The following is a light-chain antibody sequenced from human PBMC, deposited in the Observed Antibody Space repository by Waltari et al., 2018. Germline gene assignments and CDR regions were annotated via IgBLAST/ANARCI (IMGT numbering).Light chain of an antibody. CDR1: QSVSSN. J-gene: IGKJ1*01. CDR3: QQYKNWPWT. Sequence: EIVMTQSPATLSVSPGERATLSCRASQSVSSNLAWYQQKPGQAPRLLIYGASTRPTGIPAGLSGSGSGTEFTLTISSLQSEDFAVYYCQQYKNWPWTFGLGTKVEIK. CDR2: GAS. V-gene: IGKV3-15*01.